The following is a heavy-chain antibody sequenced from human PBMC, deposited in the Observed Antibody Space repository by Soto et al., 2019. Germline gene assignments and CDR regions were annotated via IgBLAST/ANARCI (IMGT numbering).Heavy chain of an antibody. D-gene: IGHD6-13*01. J-gene: IGHJ1*01. CDR3: ASDIAAAGTFSEYFQH. Sequence: PGGSLRLSCAASGFTFSSYGMHWVRQAPGKGLEWVAVIWYDGSNKYYADSVKGRFTISRDNSKNTLYLQMNSLRAEDTAVYYCASDIAAAGTFSEYFQHWGQGTLVTVSS. CDR1: GFTFSSYG. V-gene: IGHV3-33*01. CDR2: IWYDGSNK.